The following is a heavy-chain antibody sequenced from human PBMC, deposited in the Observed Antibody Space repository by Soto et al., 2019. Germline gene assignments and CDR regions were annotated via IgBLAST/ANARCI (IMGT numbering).Heavy chain of an antibody. Sequence: GGSLRLSCAASGFNFHNLAMGWLRQAPGKGLEWVSVMSYSGDLTYYADSVKGRFTISRDNSKNTLYLQMDSLRADDTAVYYCAKDATRTSGWYYFDYWGQGALVTVSS. CDR1: GFNFHNLA. J-gene: IGHJ4*02. V-gene: IGHV3-23*01. CDR2: MSYSGDLT. CDR3: AKDATRTSGWYYFDY. D-gene: IGHD6-19*01.